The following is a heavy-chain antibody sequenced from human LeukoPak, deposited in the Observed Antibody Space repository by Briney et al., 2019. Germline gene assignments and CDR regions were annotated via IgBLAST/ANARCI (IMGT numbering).Heavy chain of an antibody. Sequence: PGGSLRLSCAASGFTFSSYWMSWVRQAPGKGLEWVANIKQDGSEKNYVDSVKGRFTISRDNAKNSLELQMNNLRDEDTAVNYCARAGGYASSWAYWGQGTLVTVSS. J-gene: IGHJ4*02. CDR3: ARAGGYASSWAY. V-gene: IGHV3-7*01. CDR2: IKQDGSEK. CDR1: GFTFSSYW. D-gene: IGHD5-12*01.